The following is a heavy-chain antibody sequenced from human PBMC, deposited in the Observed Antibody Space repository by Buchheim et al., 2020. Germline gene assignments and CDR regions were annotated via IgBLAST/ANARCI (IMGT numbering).Heavy chain of an antibody. J-gene: IGHJ6*02. Sequence: EMQLVESGGGLVQSGGSLRLSCAASGFAFSSYEMNWVRQAPGEGLEWVSYIGSSGTTIHYADSVKGRFTISRDNAKNSLYLQMNSLRDEGTAVYYCAREGPWEYYGLDVWGQGTT. D-gene: IGHD1-26*01. CDR1: GFAFSSYE. V-gene: IGHV3-48*03. CDR3: AREGPWEYYGLDV. CDR2: IGSSGTTI.